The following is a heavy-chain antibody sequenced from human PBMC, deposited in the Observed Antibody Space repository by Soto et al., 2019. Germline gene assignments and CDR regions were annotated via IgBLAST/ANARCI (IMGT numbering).Heavy chain of an antibody. CDR2: ISAYNGNT. CDR1: GYTFTSYG. D-gene: IGHD2-15*01. J-gene: IGHJ3*02. Sequence: GASVKVSCKASGYTFTSYGISWVRQAPGQGLEWMGWISAYNGNTNYAQKLQGRVTMTTDTSTSTAYMELRSLRSDDTAVYYCARDDRTRGYCSGGSCYSSYDAFDIWGQGTMVTV. CDR3: ARDDRTRGYCSGGSCYSSYDAFDI. V-gene: IGHV1-18*01.